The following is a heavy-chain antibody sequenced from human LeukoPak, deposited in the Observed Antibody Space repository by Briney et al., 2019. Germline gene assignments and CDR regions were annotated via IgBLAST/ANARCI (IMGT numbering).Heavy chain of an antibody. V-gene: IGHV1-2*02. J-gene: IGHJ5*02. CDR1: GYTFTGYY. D-gene: IGHD6-13*01. Sequence: ASVKVSCKASGYTFTGYYMHWVRQAPGQGLEWMGWINPNSGGTNYAQKFQGRVTMTRDTSISTAYMELSRLRSDDTAVYYCARDRGDSSRVWFDPWGQGTLVTVSS. CDR2: INPNSGGT. CDR3: ARDRGDSSRVWFDP.